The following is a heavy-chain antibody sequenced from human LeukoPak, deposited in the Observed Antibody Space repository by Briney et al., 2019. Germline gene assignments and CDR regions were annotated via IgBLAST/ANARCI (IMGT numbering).Heavy chain of an antibody. CDR3: ARELPREVTLDY. Sequence: AGGSLRLSCAASGFTFISYGMQRVGQAPGKGLVWVSRINTDGSSTSYADSVKGRFTISRDNAQNTLYLQMNSLRAEDTAVYYCARELPREVTLDYWGQGTLVTVSS. CDR1: GFTFISYG. CDR2: INTDGSST. D-gene: IGHD2-21*02. V-gene: IGHV3-74*01. J-gene: IGHJ4*01.